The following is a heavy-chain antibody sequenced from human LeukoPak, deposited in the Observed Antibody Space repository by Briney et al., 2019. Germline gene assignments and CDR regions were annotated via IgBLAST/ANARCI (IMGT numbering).Heavy chain of an antibody. CDR2: ISYDGSNK. Sequence: PGRSLRLSCAASGFTFSSYAMHWVRQAPGKGLEWVAVISYDGSNKYYADSVKGRFTVSRDNSKNTLYLQMNSLRAEDTAVYYCARGDDILTGYHLHYFDYWGQGTLVTVSS. D-gene: IGHD3-9*01. CDR1: GFTFSSYA. J-gene: IGHJ4*02. V-gene: IGHV3-30-3*01. CDR3: ARGDDILTGYHLHYFDY.